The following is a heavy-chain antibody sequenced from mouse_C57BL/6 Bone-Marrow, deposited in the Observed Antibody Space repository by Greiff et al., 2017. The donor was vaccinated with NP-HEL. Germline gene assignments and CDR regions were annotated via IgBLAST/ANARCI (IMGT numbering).Heavy chain of an antibody. CDR1: GFTFSSYA. CDR3: AKGCNWARFAY. CDR2: ISDGGSYT. V-gene: IGHV5-4*03. Sequence: EVKLLESGGGLVKPGGSLKLSCAASGFTFSSYAMSWVRQTPEKRLEWVATISDGGSYTYYPDNVKGRFTISRDDAKNNLYLQMSHLKSEDTAMYYCAKGCNWARFAYGGQGTRVTVSA. D-gene: IGHD3-3*01. J-gene: IGHJ3*01.